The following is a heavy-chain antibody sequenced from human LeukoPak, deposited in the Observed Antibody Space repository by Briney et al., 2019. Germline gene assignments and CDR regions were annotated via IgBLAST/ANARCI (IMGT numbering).Heavy chain of an antibody. J-gene: IGHJ4*02. CDR2: IYTSGST. CDR1: GGSISSGSYD. D-gene: IGHD6-19*01. Sequence: NPSQTLSLTCTVSGGSISSGSYDWSWIRQPAGKGLEWIGRIYTSGSTNYNPSLKSRVTISVDTSKNQFSLKLSSVTAADTAVYYCARDPYSSGWTFDYWGQGTLVTVSS. V-gene: IGHV4-61*02. CDR3: ARDPYSSGWTFDY.